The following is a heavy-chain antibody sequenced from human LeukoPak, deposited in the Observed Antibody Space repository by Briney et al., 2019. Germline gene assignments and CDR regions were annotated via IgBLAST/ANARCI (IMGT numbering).Heavy chain of an antibody. J-gene: IGHJ5*02. D-gene: IGHD5-24*01. CDR1: GASVNSGGYS. Sequence: SETLSLTCAVSGASVNSGGYSWSWIRQPPGKGLEWIGSIYHSGSTNYNPSLKSRVTISVDRSKNQFSLSLSSVTAADTAVYYCARLKRAWFDPWGQGTLVTVSS. CDR3: ARLKRAWFDP. CDR2: IYHSGST. V-gene: IGHV4-30-2*01.